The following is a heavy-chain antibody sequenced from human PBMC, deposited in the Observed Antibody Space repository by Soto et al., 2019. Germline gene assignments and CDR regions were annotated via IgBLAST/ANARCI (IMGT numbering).Heavy chain of an antibody. D-gene: IGHD2-21*02. CDR2: IFYSGRSGST. CDR3: ARTALGWLDP. J-gene: IGHJ5*02. V-gene: IGHV4-59*01. Sequence: SETLSLTCRFSGSSISSYYLSLIRQPPGKGLEWIGYIFYSGRSGSTKYNPSVKSRVIISVDTSKNQFSLKMSSVTAADTAVYYCARTALGWLDPWGQGTLVTVSS. CDR1: GSSISSYY.